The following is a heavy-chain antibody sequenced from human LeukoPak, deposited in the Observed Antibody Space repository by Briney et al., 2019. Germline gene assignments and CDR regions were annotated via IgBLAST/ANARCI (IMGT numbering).Heavy chain of an antibody. D-gene: IGHD3-10*01. J-gene: IGHJ5*02. CDR2: IYSGDST. CDR1: GFTVSSNY. Sequence: GGSLRLSCASSGFTVSSNYMSWVPQAPGKGLEWVSVIYSGDSTYYADSVRGRFTISRDNSKNTLYLQMNSLRAEDTAVYYCARDRAFDPWGQGTLVTVSS. CDR3: ARDRAFDP. V-gene: IGHV3-53*01.